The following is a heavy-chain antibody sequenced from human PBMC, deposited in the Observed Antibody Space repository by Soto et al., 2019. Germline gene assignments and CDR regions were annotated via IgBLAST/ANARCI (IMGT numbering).Heavy chain of an antibody. D-gene: IGHD1-7*01. J-gene: IGHJ4*02. CDR3: AKNRVETTRDKAREF. V-gene: IGHV3-7*01. CDR1: GFTFSSYW. CDR2: MNQDGSEK. Sequence: EVQLVESGGGLVQPGGSLRLSCAASGFTFSSYWMSWFRQAPGKGLEWVANMNQDGSEKYYVDSMKGRFTISRDNARNSLYLQMNSLRVEDTAVYYCAKNRVETTRDKAREFWGQGTLVTVSS.